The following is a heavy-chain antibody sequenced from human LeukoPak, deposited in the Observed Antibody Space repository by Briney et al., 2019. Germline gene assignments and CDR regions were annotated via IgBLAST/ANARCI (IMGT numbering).Heavy chain of an antibody. CDR3: TKESIYCSSTSCYSPYGIDV. J-gene: IGHJ6*02. CDR1: GFTFSTYA. D-gene: IGHD2-2*02. CDR2: ISTSGDRT. Sequence: GGSLRLSCAASGFTFSTYAMTWVRQAPGKGLEWVSGISTSGDRTYYADSVKGRFTISRDNSKNTLYLQMNSLRADDTAIYYCTKESIYCSSTSCYSPYGIDVWGQGTTVTVSS. V-gene: IGHV3-23*01.